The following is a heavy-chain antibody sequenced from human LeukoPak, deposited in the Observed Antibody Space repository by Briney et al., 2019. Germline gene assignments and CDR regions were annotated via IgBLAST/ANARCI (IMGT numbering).Heavy chain of an antibody. Sequence: GGSLRLSCAASGFTFSSYSMNWVRQAPGKGLEWVSSISSSSSYIYYADSVKGRFTISRDNAKNSLYLQMNSLRAEDTAVYYCARDLSDGDFNWFDPWSQGTLVTVSS. CDR3: ARDLSDGDFNWFDP. J-gene: IGHJ5*02. D-gene: IGHD2-21*01. CDR2: ISSSSSYI. CDR1: GFTFSSYS. V-gene: IGHV3-21*01.